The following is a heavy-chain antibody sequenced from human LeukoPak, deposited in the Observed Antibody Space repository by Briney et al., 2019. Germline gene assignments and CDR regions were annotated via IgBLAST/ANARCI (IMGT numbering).Heavy chain of an antibody. CDR3: AKVKFCFDN. Sequence: GGSLRLSCAASGFSFSSYAMSWVRQAPGKGLEWVSHISHDGGSTYYADSVKGRFTISRDNSRNTLYLQMSSLKDEDTAIYYCAKVKFCFDNWGQGTLVTVCS. CDR2: ISHDGGST. CDR1: GFSFSSYA. J-gene: IGHJ4*02. V-gene: IGHV3-23*01.